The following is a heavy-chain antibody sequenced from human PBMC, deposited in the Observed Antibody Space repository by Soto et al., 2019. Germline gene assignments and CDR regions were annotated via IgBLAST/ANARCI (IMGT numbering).Heavy chain of an antibody. V-gene: IGHV1-2*02. Sequence: VASVKVSCKASGYTFTGYYMHWVRQAPGQGLEWMGWINPNSGGTNYAQKFQGRVTMTRDTSISTAYMELSRLRSDDAAVYYCARDEGYSYGFWFDPWGQGTLVTVSS. CDR3: ARDEGYSYGFWFDP. CDR2: INPNSGGT. CDR1: GYTFTGYY. D-gene: IGHD5-18*01. J-gene: IGHJ5*02.